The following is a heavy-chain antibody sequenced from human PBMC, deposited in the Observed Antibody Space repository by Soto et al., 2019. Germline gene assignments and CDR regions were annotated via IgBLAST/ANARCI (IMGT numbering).Heavy chain of an antibody. CDR1: GFSLSDYA. J-gene: IGHJ6*02. Sequence: PGGSLRLSCVASGFSLSDYAVNWVRQAPGKALEWVSFISSDSRTIYYADSVEGRFTVSRDNARNSVSLQMDSLRDEDAAVYYCARIKLVEWFFINVDVYDMDVWGQGTPVTVS. CDR3: ARIKLVEWFFINVDVYDMDV. V-gene: IGHV3-48*02. CDR2: ISSDSRTI. D-gene: IGHD3-3*01.